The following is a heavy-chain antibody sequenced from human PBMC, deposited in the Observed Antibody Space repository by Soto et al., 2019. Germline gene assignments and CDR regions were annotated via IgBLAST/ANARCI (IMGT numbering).Heavy chain of an antibody. J-gene: IGHJ4*02. CDR3: AKDRGGSGGSCHGYY. Sequence: QVQLVESGGGVVQPGRSLRLSCAASGFTFSSYGMHWVRQAPGKGLEWVAVISYDGSNKYYADSVKGRFTISRDNSKNTLYLQRNSLRAEDTAVYYCAKDRGGSGGSCHGYYWGQRTLVDVAS. CDR2: ISYDGSNK. V-gene: IGHV3-30*18. D-gene: IGHD2-15*01. CDR1: GFTFSSYG.